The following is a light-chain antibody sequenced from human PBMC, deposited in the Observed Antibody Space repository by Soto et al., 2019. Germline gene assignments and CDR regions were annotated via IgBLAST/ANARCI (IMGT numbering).Light chain of an antibody. CDR1: QSVLYSSSNKNY. CDR2: WAS. V-gene: IGKV4-1*01. J-gene: IGKJ5*01. Sequence: DIVMTQSPDSLAVSLGERATINCKSSQSVLYSSSNKNYLAWYQQKPGQPPKLLIYWASTRESGVPDRFSGSGSGTDFPLTISSLQAEDVAVYYCQQYYSTPVTFGQGTRLEIK. CDR3: QQYYSTPVT.